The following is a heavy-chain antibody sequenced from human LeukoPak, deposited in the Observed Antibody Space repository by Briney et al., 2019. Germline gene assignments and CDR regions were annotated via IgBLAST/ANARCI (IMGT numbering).Heavy chain of an antibody. CDR1: GGTFSSYA. CDR2: IIPIFGTA. J-gene: IGHJ4*02. D-gene: IGHD3-22*01. V-gene: IGHV1-69*05. CDR3: ARDAYYYDSSGYSDY. Sequence: SVKVSCKASGGTFSSYAISWVRQAPGQGLVWLGGIIPIFGTANYAQKFQGRVTITTDESTSTAYMELSSLRSEDTAVYYCARDAYYYDSSGYSDYWGQGTLVTVSS.